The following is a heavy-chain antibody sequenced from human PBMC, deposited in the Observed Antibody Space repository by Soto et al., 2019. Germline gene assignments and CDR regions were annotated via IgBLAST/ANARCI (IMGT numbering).Heavy chain of an antibody. J-gene: IGHJ4*02. CDR2: ISYDGSNK. V-gene: IGHV3-30*18. CDR1: GFTFSSYG. CDR3: AKSDSYGYFGQLDY. D-gene: IGHD5-18*01. Sequence: GGSLRLSCAASGFTFSSYGMHWVRQAPGKGLEWVAVISYDGSNKYYADSVKGRFTISRDNSKNTLYLQMNSLRAEDTAVYYCAKSDSYGYFGQLDYWGQGTLVTVPS.